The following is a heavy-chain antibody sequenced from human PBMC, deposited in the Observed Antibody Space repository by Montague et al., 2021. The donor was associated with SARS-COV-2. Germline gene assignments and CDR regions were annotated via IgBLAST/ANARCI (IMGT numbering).Heavy chain of an antibody. Sequence: SETLSLTCTVSGGSISSSNYYWDWIRQPPGKGLGWIGSIYDSGSTYCNPSLKSRVTISVDTSKNHFSLKLSSVTAADTAVYYCARRGRKLLPVATTIGGFDIWGQGTMVTVSS. J-gene: IGHJ3*02. V-gene: IGHV4-39*02. CDR3: ARRGRKLLPVATTIGGFDI. D-gene: IGHD5-12*01. CDR2: IYDSGST. CDR1: GGSISSSNYY.